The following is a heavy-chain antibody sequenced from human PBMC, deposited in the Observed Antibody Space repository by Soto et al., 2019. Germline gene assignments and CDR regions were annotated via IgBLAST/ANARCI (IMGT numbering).Heavy chain of an antibody. D-gene: IGHD6-19*01. CDR1: GYTFTSYG. CDR3: AREAVSGRTGFDY. Sequence: ASVKVSCKASGYTFTSYGISWVRQAPGQGLERMGWVNAYNGNTNYAQKFQGRVTMTTDTSTSTAYMELRSLRSDDTAVYYCAREAVSGRTGFDYWGQGTLVTAPQ. CDR2: VNAYNGNT. V-gene: IGHV1-18*01. J-gene: IGHJ4*02.